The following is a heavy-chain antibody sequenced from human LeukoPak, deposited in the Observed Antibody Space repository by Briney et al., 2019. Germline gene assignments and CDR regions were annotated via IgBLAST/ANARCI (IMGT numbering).Heavy chain of an antibody. Sequence: GGSLRLSCAASGFTFSSYAMHWVRQTPGKGLEWVAVMSSDGSKKYYADSVKGRFTISRDNSKNTLYLQMNSLRDEDTAVYYCARDPRYYDSSGLHVADDYWGQGTLVTVSS. V-gene: IGHV3-30-3*01. D-gene: IGHD3-22*01. J-gene: IGHJ4*02. CDR1: GFTFSSYA. CDR2: MSSDGSKK. CDR3: ARDPRYYDSSGLHVADDY.